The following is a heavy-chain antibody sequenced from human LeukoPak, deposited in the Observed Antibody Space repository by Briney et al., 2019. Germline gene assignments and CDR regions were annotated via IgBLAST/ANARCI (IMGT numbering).Heavy chain of an antibody. V-gene: IGHV4-30-4*01. CDR1: GGSISSSNW. CDR3: ARGDIAVAGIGY. Sequence: SETLSLTCAVSGGSISSSNWWSWVRQPPGKGLEWIGYIYYSGSTYYNPSLKSRVTISVDTSKNQFSLKLSSVTAADTAVYYCARGDIAVAGIGYWGQGTLVTVSS. CDR2: IYYSGST. D-gene: IGHD6-19*01. J-gene: IGHJ4*02.